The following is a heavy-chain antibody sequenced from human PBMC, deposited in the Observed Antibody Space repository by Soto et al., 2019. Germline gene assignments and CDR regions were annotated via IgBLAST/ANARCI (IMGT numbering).Heavy chain of an antibody. D-gene: IGHD2-2*02. Sequence: QVQLVQSGAEVKKPGASVKVSCKASGYTFTGYYMHWVRQAPGQGLKWMGWINPNSGGTNYAQKFQGRVTMTRDTSISTAYMELSRLRSDDTAVYYCARKVPNCSSTSCYTGWFDPWGQGTLVTVSS. CDR2: INPNSGGT. J-gene: IGHJ5*02. V-gene: IGHV1-2*02. CDR1: GYTFTGYY. CDR3: ARKVPNCSSTSCYTGWFDP.